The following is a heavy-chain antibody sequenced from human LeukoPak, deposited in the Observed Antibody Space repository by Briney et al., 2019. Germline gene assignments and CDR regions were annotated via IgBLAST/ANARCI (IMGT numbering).Heavy chain of an antibody. D-gene: IGHD3-16*02. CDR1: GLSFNSYT. CDR3: ARDHDYDYIWGSYRPDAFDI. Sequence: GGSLRLSWAASGLSFNSYTINCVRQPPRKWLEWVSSISSSSNKYSADSLKGRFTISRANAKNSLYLQMNSLRAEDTAVYYCARDHDYDYIWGSYRPDAFDIWGQGTMVTVSS. CDR2: ISSSSNK. V-gene: IGHV3-69-1*01. J-gene: IGHJ3*02.